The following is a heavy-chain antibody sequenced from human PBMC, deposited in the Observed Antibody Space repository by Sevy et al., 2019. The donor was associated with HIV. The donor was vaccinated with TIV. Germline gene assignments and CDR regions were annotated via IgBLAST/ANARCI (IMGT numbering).Heavy chain of an antibody. CDR1: GYTLTKLD. CDR2: FDPEDGDT. V-gene: IGHV1-24*01. D-gene: IGHD3-22*01. CDR3: TTMEYYHNIIGSSSGDY. J-gene: IGHJ4*02. Sequence: ASVKVSCKVSGYTLTKLDMHWVRQAPGKGREWMGGFDPEDGDTFYAQKFQGRVTMTEDTSTDTAYMELSSLRSEDTAVYYCTTMEYYHNIIGSSSGDYWGQRTLVTVSS.